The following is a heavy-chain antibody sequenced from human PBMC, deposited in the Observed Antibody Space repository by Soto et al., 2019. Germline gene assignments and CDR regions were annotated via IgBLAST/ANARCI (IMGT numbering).Heavy chain of an antibody. J-gene: IGHJ4*02. CDR2: IYDGGTT. CDR3: ARGPSGDKVDY. CDR1: GGSISSAAYC. Sequence: LSLTCAVSGGSISSAAYCWSWIRQSPDKGLEWIGHIYDGGTTYSSPSLKGRVTISADTSETQFSLKLNSVSAADTAVYYCARGPSGDKVDYWGQGIQVTVS. D-gene: IGHD7-27*01. V-gene: IGHV4-30-4*01.